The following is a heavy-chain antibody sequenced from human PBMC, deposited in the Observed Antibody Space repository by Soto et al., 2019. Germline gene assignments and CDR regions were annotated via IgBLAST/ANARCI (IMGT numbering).Heavy chain of an antibody. J-gene: IGHJ6*02. CDR1: GGSISSGGYS. D-gene: IGHD6-19*01. V-gene: IGHV4-30-2*01. CDR2: IYHSGST. CDR3: ARGTLSGIAVAGPYYYYYGMDV. Sequence: SETLSLTCAVSGGSISSGGYSWSWIRQPPGKGLEWIGYIYHSGSTYYNPSLKSRVTISVDRSKNQFSLKLSSVTAADTAVYYCARGTLSGIAVAGPYYYYYGMDVWGQGTTVTVSS.